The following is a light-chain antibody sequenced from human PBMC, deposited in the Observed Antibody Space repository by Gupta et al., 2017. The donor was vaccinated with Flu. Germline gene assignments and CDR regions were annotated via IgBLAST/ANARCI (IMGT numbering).Light chain of an antibody. V-gene: IGLV1-44*01. CDR2: SNN. CDR3: AAWDDSMNGGV. CDR1: SYNIGSKT. J-gene: IGLJ2*01. Sequence: QSVLPQPPSASQPPGQGVTISWSGSSYNIGSKTVNWYQQCPGTAPKLLIYSNNQRPSGVPDRFSGSKSGTSASLAISGLQAEDEADYYCAAWDDSMNGGVFGGGTKLTVL.